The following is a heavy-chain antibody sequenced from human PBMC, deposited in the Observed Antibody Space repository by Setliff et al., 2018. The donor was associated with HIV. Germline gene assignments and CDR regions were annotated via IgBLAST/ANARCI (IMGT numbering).Heavy chain of an antibody. CDR2: IYHSGSA. CDR3: ARILVAAAGTGFDP. Sequence: PSETLSLTCAVPGGSISSSNWWSWVRQPPGKGLEWIGEIYHSGSANYNPSLKSRVIISIDKSKNKFSPKVSSVTAADTAVYYCARILVAAAGTGFDPWGQGILVTVSS. D-gene: IGHD6-13*01. V-gene: IGHV4-4*02. CDR1: GGSISSSNW. J-gene: IGHJ5*02.